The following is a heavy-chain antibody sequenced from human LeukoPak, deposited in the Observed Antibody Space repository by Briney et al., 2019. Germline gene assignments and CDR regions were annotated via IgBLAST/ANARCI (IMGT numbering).Heavy chain of an antibody. CDR3: ATVSRGWYEPFDY. CDR1: GYTLTELS. CDR2: FDPEDGET. D-gene: IGHD6-19*01. J-gene: IGHJ4*02. Sequence: ASVTVSCKVSGYTLTELSMHWVRQAPGKGRGWMGGFDPEDGETIYAQKFQGRVTMTEDTSTDTAYMELSSLRSEDTAVYYCATVSRGWYEPFDYWGQGTLVTVSS. V-gene: IGHV1-24*01.